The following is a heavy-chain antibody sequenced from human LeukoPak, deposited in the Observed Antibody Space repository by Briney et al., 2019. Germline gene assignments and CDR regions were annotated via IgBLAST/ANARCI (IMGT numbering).Heavy chain of an antibody. Sequence: PGGSLRLSCAASGFTFSSYWMSWVRQAPGKGLEWVANIKKDGSEKYYVDSVKGRFTISRDNAKNSLYLQMNSLRAEDTAVYYCARDRGGNFDYYYMDVWGKGTTVTISS. J-gene: IGHJ6*03. CDR3: ARDRGGNFDYYYMDV. CDR1: GFTFSSYW. D-gene: IGHD4-23*01. CDR2: IKKDGSEK. V-gene: IGHV3-7*01.